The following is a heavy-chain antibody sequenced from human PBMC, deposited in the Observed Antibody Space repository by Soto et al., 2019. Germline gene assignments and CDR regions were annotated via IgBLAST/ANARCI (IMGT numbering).Heavy chain of an antibody. CDR3: AKGETATPYYFEN. CDR2: ISASGAYT. V-gene: IGHV3-23*01. Sequence: VQLLESGGGLVQPGGSLRLSCAASGFTFSLYAMNWVRQAPGKGVEYVSGISASGAYTYYAVSVKGRFAISRDNSKNTLYLQMNSLRAEDTAVYYCAKGETATPYYFENWGQGTLVTVSS. J-gene: IGHJ4*02. D-gene: IGHD6-25*01. CDR1: GFTFSLYA.